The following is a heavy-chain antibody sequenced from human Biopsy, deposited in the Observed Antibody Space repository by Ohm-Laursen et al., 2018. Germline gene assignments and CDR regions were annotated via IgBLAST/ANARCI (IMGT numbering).Heavy chain of an antibody. CDR2: IFNSANT. Sequence: ILSLTCTVSGGSISSGGSYWSWIRQRPGKGLEWIGYIFNSANTYYNPSLKNLITISGDTSKNQFSLKLNSVTAADTAVYYCARGDYFDSNGYLWFDPWGQGTLVTVSS. CDR3: ARGDYFDSNGYLWFDP. J-gene: IGHJ5*02. CDR1: GGSISSGGSY. D-gene: IGHD3-22*01. V-gene: IGHV4-31*01.